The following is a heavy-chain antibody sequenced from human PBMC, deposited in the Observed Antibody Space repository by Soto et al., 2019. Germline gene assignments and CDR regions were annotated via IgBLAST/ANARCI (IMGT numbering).Heavy chain of an antibody. V-gene: IGHV4-34*01. J-gene: IGHJ6*02. CDR1: GGSFSGYY. CDR3: ARSAAYDFWSGSYYYGMDV. D-gene: IGHD3-3*01. Sequence: SETLSLTCAVYGGSFSGYYWSWIRQPPGKGLEWIGEINHSGSTNYNPSLKSRVTISVDTSKNQFSLKLSSVTAADTAVYYCARSAAYDFWSGSYYYGMDVWGQGTTVTVSS. CDR2: INHSGST.